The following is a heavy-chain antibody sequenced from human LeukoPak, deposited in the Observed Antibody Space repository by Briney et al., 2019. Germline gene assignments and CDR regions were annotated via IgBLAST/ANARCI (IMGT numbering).Heavy chain of an antibody. J-gene: IGHJ6*02. CDR3: AKDLDYYGMDV. CDR1: RFSFSTYA. CDR2: ISYDGSNK. Sequence: GGSLRLSCAASRFSFSTYAMLWVRQAPGKGLEWVAVISYDGSNKYYADSVKSRFTISRDNAKNSLYLQMNSLRAEDTALYDCAKDLDYYGMDVWGQGTTVTVSS. V-gene: IGHV3-30-3*01.